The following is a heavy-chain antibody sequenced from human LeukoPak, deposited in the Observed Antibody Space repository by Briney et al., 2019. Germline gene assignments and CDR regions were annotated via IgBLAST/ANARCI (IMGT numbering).Heavy chain of an antibody. CDR2: ISGSGNGFSI. CDR1: GFVFSIYT. V-gene: IGHV3-64D*06. D-gene: IGHD1-26*01. J-gene: IGHJ4*02. Sequence: GGSLRLSCSASGFVFSIYTMYWVRQTPGKGPEYVSTISGSGNGFSIYYADSVKGRFTISRDDSKSILYLQMNGLRSEDTAVYYCVKDFGRIRGTPDSWGQGTLVTVSS. CDR3: VKDFGRIRGTPDS.